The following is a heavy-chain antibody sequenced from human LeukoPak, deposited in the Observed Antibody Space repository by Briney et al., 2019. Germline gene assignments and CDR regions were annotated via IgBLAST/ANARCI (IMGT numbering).Heavy chain of an antibody. CDR1: GGTFSRYA. J-gene: IGHJ5*02. Sequence: ASVKVSCKASGGTFSRYAISWVRQAPGQGLEWMGGIIPMFGIANYAQKFQGRVTITADESTSTAYMELSSLRSEDTAVYYCARDIVMVTYWFDPWGQGTLVTVSS. V-gene: IGHV1-69*01. CDR3: ARDIVMVTYWFDP. CDR2: IIPMFGIA. D-gene: IGHD5-18*01.